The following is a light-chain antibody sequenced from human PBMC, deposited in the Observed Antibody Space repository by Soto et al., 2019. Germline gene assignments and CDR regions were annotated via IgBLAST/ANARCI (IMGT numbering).Light chain of an antibody. J-gene: IGLJ2*01. CDR3: SSYTSSST. CDR1: SSDVGGYNY. V-gene: IGLV2-14*01. Sequence: QSALTQPASVSGSPGQSITISCTGTSSDVGGYNYVSWYQQHPGKAPKLMIYDVSNRPSGVSNRFSGSKSGNTASLTISGLKAEDEADYYCSSYTSSSTFGGGTKLTVL. CDR2: DVS.